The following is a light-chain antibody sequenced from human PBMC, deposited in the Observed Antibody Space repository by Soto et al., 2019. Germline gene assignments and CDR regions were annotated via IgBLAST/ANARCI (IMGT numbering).Light chain of an antibody. Sequence: EVVLTQSPGTLSLSPGERVTLSCRASQSVASSYLAWYQQKPGRAPRLLFYSASSRATGIPDRFSGSGSGTDFTLTISRLEPEDFAVYYCQQRSNWPLTFGGGTKVEIK. J-gene: IGKJ4*01. V-gene: IGKV3D-20*02. CDR2: SAS. CDR3: QQRSNWPLT. CDR1: QSVASSY.